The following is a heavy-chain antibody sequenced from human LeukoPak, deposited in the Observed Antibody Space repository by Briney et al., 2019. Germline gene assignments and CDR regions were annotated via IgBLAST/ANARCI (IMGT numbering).Heavy chain of an antibody. J-gene: IGHJ5*02. Sequence: GGSLRLSCAASGFTFSSYEMNWVRQAPGKGLEWVSYISSSGSTIYYADSVKGRFTISRDNAKNSLYLQMNSLRADDTSVYYCATGNNGDGWLDPWGQGTLVTVSS. CDR1: GFTFSSYE. CDR3: ATGNNGDGWLDP. CDR2: ISSSGSTI. V-gene: IGHV3-48*03. D-gene: IGHD4-17*01.